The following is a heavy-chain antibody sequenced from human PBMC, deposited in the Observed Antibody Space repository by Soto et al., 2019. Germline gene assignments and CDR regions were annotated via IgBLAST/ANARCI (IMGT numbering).Heavy chain of an antibody. D-gene: IGHD6-13*01. CDR1: VGSISSCDYY. Sequence: TSETLSLTCTVSVGSISSCDYYWSWIRRPPGKGLEWIGYIYYSGSTYYNPSLKSRVTISVDTSKNQFSLKLSSVTAADTAVYYCARDSTAAGTAWFDPWGQGTLVTVSS. CDR2: IYYSGST. V-gene: IGHV4-30-4*01. J-gene: IGHJ5*02. CDR3: ARDSTAAGTAWFDP.